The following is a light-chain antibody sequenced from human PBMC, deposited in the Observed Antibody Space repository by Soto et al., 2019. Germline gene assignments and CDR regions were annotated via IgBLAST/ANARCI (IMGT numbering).Light chain of an antibody. CDR2: GVS. CDR1: QSISSN. CDR3: QQHDYWPRT. J-gene: IGKJ1*01. Sequence: EVVMTQSPATLSVSPGESATLSCRASQSISSNKLAWYQQKPGQAPRLLLFGVSNRATGIPARFSGSGSGTDFSLTISSLQSEDFAVYYCQQHDYWPRTFGQGTKVDIK. V-gene: IGKV3-15*01.